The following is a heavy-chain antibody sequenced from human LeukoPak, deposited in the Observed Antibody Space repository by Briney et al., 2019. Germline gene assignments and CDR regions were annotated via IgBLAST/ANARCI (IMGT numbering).Heavy chain of an antibody. CDR2: IPYDGSTK. CDR1: GFTFNSYG. CDR3: AKSTIVGATVGAFDI. Sequence: GGSLRLSCAASGFTFNSYGIHWLRQTPGKGPEWVAFIPYDGSTKYYADSVKGRFSISRDNSKDTLYLEMNGLRAEDTAVYYGAKSTIVGATVGAFDIWVQGTMVTVSS. D-gene: IGHD1-26*01. V-gene: IGHV3-30*02. J-gene: IGHJ3*02.